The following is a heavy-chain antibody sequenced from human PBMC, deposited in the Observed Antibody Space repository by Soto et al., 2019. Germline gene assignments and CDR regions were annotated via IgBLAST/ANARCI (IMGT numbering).Heavy chain of an antibody. CDR2: INAGNGNT. Sequence: QVQLVQSGAEVKKPGASVKVSCKASGYTFTSYAMHWVRQAPGQRLEWMGWINAGNGNTKYSQKFQGRVTITRDTSASTAYMEMSSLRSEDTAVYYCARSSGYYLIDYWGQGTLVTVSS. CDR1: GYTFTSYA. CDR3: ARSSGYYLIDY. J-gene: IGHJ4*02. V-gene: IGHV1-3*01. D-gene: IGHD3-22*01.